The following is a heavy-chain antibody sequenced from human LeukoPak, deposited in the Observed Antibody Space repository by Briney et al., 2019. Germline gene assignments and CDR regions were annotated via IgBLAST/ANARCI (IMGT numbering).Heavy chain of an antibody. D-gene: IGHD1-1*01. Sequence: PGRSLRLSCAASGFTFSSYGMHWVRQAPGKGLEWVAVISYDGSNKYYADSVKGRFTISRDNSKNTLYLQTNSLRAEDTAVYYCAKDWYNWNDYYYYGMDVWGKGTTVTVSS. V-gene: IGHV3-30*18. CDR1: GFTFSSYG. CDR3: AKDWYNWNDYYYYGMDV. J-gene: IGHJ6*04. CDR2: ISYDGSNK.